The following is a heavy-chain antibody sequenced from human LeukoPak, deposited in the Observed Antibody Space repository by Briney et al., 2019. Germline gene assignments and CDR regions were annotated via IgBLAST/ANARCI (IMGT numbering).Heavy chain of an antibody. J-gene: IGHJ6*03. V-gene: IGHV1-69*13. CDR3: ARAGYSGNFRGGQYYYMDV. CDR2: IIPLLGTA. D-gene: IGHD1-26*01. Sequence: SVKVSCKASGGTFSTYSISWVRQAPGQGLEWMGGIIPLLGTADYAQMFQDRVTITADESTTTAYMELTSLISEDTAVYYCARAGYSGNFRGGQYYYMDVWGKGTTVTVSS. CDR1: GGTFSTYS.